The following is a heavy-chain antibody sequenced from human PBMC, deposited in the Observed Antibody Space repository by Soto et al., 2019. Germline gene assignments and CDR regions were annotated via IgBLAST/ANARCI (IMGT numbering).Heavy chain of an antibody. CDR1: GGSISSSSYY. J-gene: IGHJ4*02. CDR2: IYYSGST. Sequence: QLQLQESGPGLVKPSETLSLTCTVSGGSISSSSYYWGWIRQAPGKGLEWIGRIYYSGSTYYNPSLKRRIPVSVDTSNTQFALKLSSGTAADTAVYYCARHIDYWGQGALVTVSS. CDR3: ARHIDY. V-gene: IGHV4-39*01.